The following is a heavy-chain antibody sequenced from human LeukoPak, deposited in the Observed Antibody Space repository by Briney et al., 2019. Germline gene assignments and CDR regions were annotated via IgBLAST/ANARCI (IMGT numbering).Heavy chain of an antibody. CDR3: ARESGPDFWSGYRYYFDY. Sequence: GGSLRLSCAASGFTFSSYAMHWVRQAPGKGLEWVAVISYDGSNKYYADSVKGRFTISRDNSKNTLYLQMDSLRAEDTAVYCCARESGPDFWSGYRYYFDYWGQGTLVTVSS. V-gene: IGHV3-30-3*01. CDR2: ISYDGSNK. CDR1: GFTFSSYA. J-gene: IGHJ4*02. D-gene: IGHD3-3*01.